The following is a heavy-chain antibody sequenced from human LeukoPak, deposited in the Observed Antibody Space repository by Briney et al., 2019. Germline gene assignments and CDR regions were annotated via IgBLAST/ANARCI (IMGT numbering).Heavy chain of an antibody. Sequence: APVKVSCKASGYTFTSYDINWVRQATGQGLEWMGWMNPNSGNTGYAQKFQGRVTITRNTSISTAYMELSSLRSEDTAVYYCARVPSSSWYGYDYWGQGTLVTVSS. CDR3: ARVPSSSWYGYDY. CDR1: GYTFTSYD. CDR2: MNPNSGNT. V-gene: IGHV1-8*03. J-gene: IGHJ4*02. D-gene: IGHD6-13*01.